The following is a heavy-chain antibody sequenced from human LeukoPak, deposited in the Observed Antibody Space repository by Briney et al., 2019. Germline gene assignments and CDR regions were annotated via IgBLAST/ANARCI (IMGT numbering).Heavy chain of an antibody. Sequence: PSETLSLTCTVSGGSISSSSYYWGWIRQPPGKGLEWIGRIYTSGSTNYNPSLKSRVTISVDTSKNQFSLKLSSVTAADTAVYYCARDKDWNFDWGQGTLVTVSP. V-gene: IGHV4-61*02. CDR1: GGSISSSSYY. J-gene: IGHJ4*02. CDR3: ARDKDWNFD. D-gene: IGHD1-7*01. CDR2: IYTSGST.